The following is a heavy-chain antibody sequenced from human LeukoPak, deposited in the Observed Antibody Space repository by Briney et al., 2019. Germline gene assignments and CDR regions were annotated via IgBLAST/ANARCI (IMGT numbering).Heavy chain of an antibody. CDR3: AKTDGSGSFYNPSHF. V-gene: IGHV3-23*01. CDR1: GFSFSNFA. Sequence: GGSLRLSCAASGFSFSNFAMSWVRQAPGKGLEWVSGISGSGGTTYYADSMKGRFTTSRDNSKSTLYLQMSSLRAEDTAVYYCAKTDGSGSFYNPSHFWGQGTLVTVSS. CDR2: ISGSGGTT. J-gene: IGHJ4*02. D-gene: IGHD3-10*01.